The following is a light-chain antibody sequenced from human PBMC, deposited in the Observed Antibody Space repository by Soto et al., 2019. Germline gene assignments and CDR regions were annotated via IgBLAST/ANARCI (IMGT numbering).Light chain of an antibody. CDR2: DVT. J-gene: IGLJ2*01. Sequence: QSVLTQPASVSGSPGQSITISCTGTSSDVESYNYVSWYQQLPGRAPKLLIYDVTNRPSGVSNRFSGSKSGDTASLTISGLQAEDEADYYCSSYTSSSTLVFGGGTKLTVL. CDR1: SSDVESYNY. V-gene: IGLV2-14*03. CDR3: SSYTSSSTLV.